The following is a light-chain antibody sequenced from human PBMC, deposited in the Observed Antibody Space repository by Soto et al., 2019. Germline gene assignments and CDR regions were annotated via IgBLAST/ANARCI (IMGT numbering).Light chain of an antibody. CDR1: QSISDP. V-gene: IGKV3-15*01. Sequence: IVMTQSRATLSVSPGGRATLSCRDSQSISDPLAWYQQKPGQAPRILIKGASTRATGFPARFSGSGSGTDFTLTISSLQSEDFAVYYCQPYNRWAWTFGPGTKVDI. CDR3: QPYNRWAWT. J-gene: IGKJ1*01. CDR2: GAS.